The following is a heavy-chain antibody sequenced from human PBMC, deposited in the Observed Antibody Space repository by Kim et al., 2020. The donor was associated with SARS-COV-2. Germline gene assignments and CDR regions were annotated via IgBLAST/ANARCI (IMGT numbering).Heavy chain of an antibody. CDR2: IKGDGTEK. Sequence: GGSLRLSCAASGFTFSIYWMSWVRQAPGKRPEWVGHIKGDGTEKNYVDSLRGRFTISRDNADSSLYLQMDSLRVDDTAVYWCARGPGDYNSMDVWGQGTTVTLSS. CDR3: ARGPGDYNSMDV. CDR1: GFTFSIYW. J-gene: IGHJ6*02. V-gene: IGHV3-7*03.